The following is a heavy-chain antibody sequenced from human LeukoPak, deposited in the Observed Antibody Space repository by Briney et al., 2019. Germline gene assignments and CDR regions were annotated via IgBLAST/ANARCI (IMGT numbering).Heavy chain of an antibody. V-gene: IGHV3-23*01. D-gene: IGHD3-9*01. CDR3: AKWGDYDVLTGYYVSDY. CDR1: GFTFSNYA. CDR2: ITGSGGNT. Sequence: GGSLRLSCAASGFTFSNYAMSLVRQAPGHGLEWVSAITGSGGNTYYADSVKGRFTISRDNSKHTVFLQMNSLRAEDTAVYYCAKWGDYDVLTGYYVSDYWGQGTLVTVSS. J-gene: IGHJ4*02.